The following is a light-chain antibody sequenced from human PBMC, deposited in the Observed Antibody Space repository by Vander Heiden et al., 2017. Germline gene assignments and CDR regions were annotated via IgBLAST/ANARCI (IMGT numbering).Light chain of an antibody. CDR1: QSLLHSDGNNY. V-gene: IGKV2-28*01. CDR2: LGS. Sequence: DIVMTQSPLSLPVTPGEPASISCKSSQSLLHSDGNNYLKWFLQRPGQSPRRLIYLGSNRDSGVPDRFSGSGSGTDFTLKISRVEAEDVGVYYCMQGIQTPQTLGQGTKVEI. CDR3: MQGIQTPQT. J-gene: IGKJ1*01.